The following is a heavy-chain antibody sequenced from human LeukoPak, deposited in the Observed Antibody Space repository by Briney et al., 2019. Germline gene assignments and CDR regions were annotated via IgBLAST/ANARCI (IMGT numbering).Heavy chain of an antibody. V-gene: IGHV4-34*01. J-gene: IGHJ4*02. CDR3: ARVGRIAVAKTFDY. CDR1: GGSFSGYY. Sequence: PSETLSLTCAVYGGSFSGYYWSWIRQPPGKGLEWIGEINHSGSTNYNPSLKSRVTISVDTSKNQFSLKLSSVTAADTAVYYCARVGRIAVAKTFDYWGQGTLLTVSS. D-gene: IGHD6-19*01. CDR2: INHSGST.